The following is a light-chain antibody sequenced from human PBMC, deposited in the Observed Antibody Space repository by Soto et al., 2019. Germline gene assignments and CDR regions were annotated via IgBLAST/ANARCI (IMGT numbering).Light chain of an antibody. CDR2: AAS. Sequence: IQMTQSPSSLSASVGDRVTITCRASQSISSYLNWYQQKPGKAPKLLIYAASSLQSGVPSRFSGSGSGTDFTLTISSLQPEDFATYYCQQLNSYPLTFGGGTKVDIK. J-gene: IGKJ4*01. V-gene: IGKV1-39*01. CDR1: QSISSY. CDR3: QQLNSYPLT.